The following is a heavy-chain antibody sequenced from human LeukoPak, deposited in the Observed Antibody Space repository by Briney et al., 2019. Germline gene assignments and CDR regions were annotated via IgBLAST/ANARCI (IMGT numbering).Heavy chain of an antibody. J-gene: IGHJ4*02. Sequence: PGGSLRLSCAASGFTFDDYAMHWVRQAPGKGLEWVSGISWNSGNIGYADSVKGRSTISRDNAKNSLYLQMNSLRAEDTALYYCAKAPSYTTVTTPFDYWGQGTLVTVSS. CDR2: ISWNSGNI. CDR3: AKAPSYTTVTTPFDY. V-gene: IGHV3-9*01. CDR1: GFTFDDYA. D-gene: IGHD4-17*01.